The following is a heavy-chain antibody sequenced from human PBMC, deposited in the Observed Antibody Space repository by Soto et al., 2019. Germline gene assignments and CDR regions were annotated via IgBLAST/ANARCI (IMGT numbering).Heavy chain of an antibody. J-gene: IGHJ4*02. CDR1: GFTFSSYA. Sequence: GSLRLSCAASGFTFSSYAMHWVRQAPGKGLEWVAVISYDGSNKYYADSVKGRFTISRDNSKNTLYLQMNSLRAEDTAVYYCARGFAVLRFLEWLQNFDYWGQGTLVTVSS. CDR2: ISYDGSNK. D-gene: IGHD3-3*01. CDR3: ARGFAVLRFLEWLQNFDY. V-gene: IGHV3-30-3*01.